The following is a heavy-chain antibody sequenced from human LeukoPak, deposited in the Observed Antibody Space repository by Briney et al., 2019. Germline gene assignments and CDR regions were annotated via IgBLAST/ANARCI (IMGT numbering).Heavy chain of an antibody. Sequence: ASVKVSCKASGYTFTSYDINWVRQATGQGLEWMGWVNPNSGNTGYAQKFQGRVTMTRNTSISTAYMELSSLRSEDTAVYYCARGLNYDSSGYYFFWGQGTLVTVSS. CDR3: ARGLNYDSSGYYFF. J-gene: IGHJ4*02. CDR1: GYTFTSYD. V-gene: IGHV1-8*01. D-gene: IGHD3-22*01. CDR2: VNPNSGNT.